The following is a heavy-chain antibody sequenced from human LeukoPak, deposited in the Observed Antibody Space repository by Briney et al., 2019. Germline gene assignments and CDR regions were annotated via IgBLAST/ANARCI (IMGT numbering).Heavy chain of an antibody. D-gene: IGHD6-13*01. CDR3: ARGRPIAGAVLNLDY. CDR1: GGSFRGYY. Sequence: SETLSLTCAVYGGSFRGYYWSWIRQPPGKGLEWIGEINHSGSTNYNPSLKSRVTISVDTSKNQFSLKLSSVIAADTGVYYCARGRPIAGAVLNLDYWGQGTLVTVSS. CDR2: INHSGST. V-gene: IGHV4-34*01. J-gene: IGHJ4*02.